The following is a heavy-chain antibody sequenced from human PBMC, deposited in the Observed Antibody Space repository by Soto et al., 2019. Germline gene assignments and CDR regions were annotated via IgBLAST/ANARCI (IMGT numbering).Heavy chain of an antibody. CDR2: ISGSGGST. J-gene: IGHJ3*02. CDR3: AKDLKQQLVLGAFDI. V-gene: IGHV3-23*01. CDR1: GFTFSSYA. Sequence: PGGSLRLSCAASGFTFSSYAMSWVRQAPGKGLEWVSAISGSGGSTYYADSMKGRFTISRGNSKNTLYLQMNSLRAEDTAVYYCAKDLKQQLVLGAFDIWGQGTMVTVSS. D-gene: IGHD6-13*01.